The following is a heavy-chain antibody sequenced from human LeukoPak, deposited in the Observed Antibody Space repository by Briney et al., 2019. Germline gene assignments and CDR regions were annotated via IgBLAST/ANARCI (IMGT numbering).Heavy chain of an antibody. D-gene: IGHD1-7*01. J-gene: IGHJ5*02. CDR3: ARSSITGTIYH. Sequence: SETLSLTCTVSGGSISTSKYYWGWIRQPPGKGLEWIGFMYYSGSAYYSPSLTSRVTISVDTSKNQFSLKLTSVTAADTAVYYCARSSITGTIYHWGQGTLVTVSS. CDR1: GGSISTSKYY. V-gene: IGHV4-39*07. CDR2: MYYSGSA.